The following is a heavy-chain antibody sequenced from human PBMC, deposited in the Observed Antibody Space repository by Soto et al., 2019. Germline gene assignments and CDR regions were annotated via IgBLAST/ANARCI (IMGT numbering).Heavy chain of an antibody. CDR1: GCSISSYY. CDR2: IYYSGST. CDR3: ARADAI. Sequence: SETLSLTCTFSGCSISSYYWSWIRQPPGKGLEWIGYIYYSGSTNYNPSLKSRVTISVDTSKNQFSLKLSSVTAADTAVYYCARADAIWGQGTLVTVSS. V-gene: IGHV4-59*01. J-gene: IGHJ4*02. D-gene: IGHD2-8*01.